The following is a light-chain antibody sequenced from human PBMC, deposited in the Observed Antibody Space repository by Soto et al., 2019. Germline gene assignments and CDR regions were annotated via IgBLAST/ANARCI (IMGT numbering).Light chain of an antibody. V-gene: IGKV3-11*01. J-gene: IGKJ1*01. Sequence: EIVLTQSPATLSSSPGETATLSCRASQYVGTRLAWYQHKPGQAPRLLIYYTSNRATGIPARFSGSGSGTDFTLTISSLAPEDFAVYYCQQYGSSPWTFGQGTKVEIK. CDR1: QYVGTR. CDR2: YTS. CDR3: QQYGSSPWT.